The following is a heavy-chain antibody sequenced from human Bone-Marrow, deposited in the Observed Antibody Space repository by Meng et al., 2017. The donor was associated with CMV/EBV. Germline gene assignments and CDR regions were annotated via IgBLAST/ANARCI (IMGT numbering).Heavy chain of an antibody. CDR2: ISGSGGST. CDR1: GFTFSSYA. J-gene: IGHJ4*02. V-gene: IGHV3-23*01. D-gene: IGHD3-3*01. Sequence: GASLKISRAASGFTFSSYAMSWVRQAPGKGLEWVSAISGSGGSTYYADSVKGRFTISRDNSKNTLYLQMNSLRAEDTAVYYCAKKYYDFWSGYYPDYWGQGTLVTVSS. CDR3: AKKYYDFWSGYYPDY.